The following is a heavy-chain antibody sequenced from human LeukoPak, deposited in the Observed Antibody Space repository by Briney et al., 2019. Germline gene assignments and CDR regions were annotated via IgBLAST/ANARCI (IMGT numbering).Heavy chain of an antibody. Sequence: GGSLRLSCAASGFTFSSYEMNWVRQAPGKGLEWLSYISSSGSTIYYADSVKGRFTISRDNAKNSLYRQMNSLRAEDTAVYYCARDLVKGYDDAFDIWGQGTMVTVSP. CDR3: ARDLVKGYDDAFDI. V-gene: IGHV3-48*03. CDR1: GFTFSSYE. CDR2: ISSSGSTI. D-gene: IGHD2-2*01. J-gene: IGHJ3*02.